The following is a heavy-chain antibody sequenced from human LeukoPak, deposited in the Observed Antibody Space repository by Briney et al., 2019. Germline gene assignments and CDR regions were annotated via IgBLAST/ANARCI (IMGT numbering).Heavy chain of an antibody. V-gene: IGHV3-23*01. CDR2: ISGSGGST. Sequence: GGSLRLSCAASGFTFSSYAMSWVRQAPGKGLEWVSAISGSGGSTYYADSVKGRFTISRDNSKNTLYLQMNSLRAEDTAVYYCARGALGYCSGGSCHNWFDPWGQGTLVTVSS. J-gene: IGHJ5*02. CDR3: ARGALGYCSGGSCHNWFDP. CDR1: GFTFSSYA. D-gene: IGHD2-15*01.